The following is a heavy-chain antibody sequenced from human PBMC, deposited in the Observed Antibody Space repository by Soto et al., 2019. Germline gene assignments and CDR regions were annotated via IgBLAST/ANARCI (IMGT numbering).Heavy chain of an antibody. Sequence: EVQLVESGGGLIQPGGSLRLSCAASGFTVNNYQMNWVRQAQGKGLEWVSVIYSGGVTYYADSVKGRFTVTRDNSRNTIYLQMNSLRAEDTAMYYCARDPSTTGYYGLDVWGQGTTVIVSS. V-gene: IGHV3-53*01. CDR1: GFTVNNYQ. CDR2: IYSGGVT. J-gene: IGHJ6*02. CDR3: ARDPSTTGYYGLDV. D-gene: IGHD3-22*01.